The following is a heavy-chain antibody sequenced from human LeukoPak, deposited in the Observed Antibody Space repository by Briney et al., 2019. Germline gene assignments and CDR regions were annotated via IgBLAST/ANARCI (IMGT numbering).Heavy chain of an antibody. Sequence: GGSLRLSCAASGFTFSSYGMHWGRQAPGKGLEWVAMIWYDGSNTYYADSVKGRFTISRDNSKNTLFLQMDSLRAEDTAMYFCARYRGSGTSYFDFWGQGTLVTVSS. CDR3: ARYRGSGTSYFDF. V-gene: IGHV3-33*01. D-gene: IGHD3-16*01. CDR2: IWYDGSNT. CDR1: GFTFSSYG. J-gene: IGHJ4*02.